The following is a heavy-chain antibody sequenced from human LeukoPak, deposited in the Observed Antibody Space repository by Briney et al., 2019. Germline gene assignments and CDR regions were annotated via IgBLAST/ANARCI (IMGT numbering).Heavy chain of an antibody. J-gene: IGHJ6*02. V-gene: IGHV3-48*04. CDR3: ASSGSGSYFGGMDV. CDR2: ISSSSSTI. CDR1: GFTFSSYS. Sequence: PGGSLRPSCAASGFTFSSYSMNWVRQAPGKGLEWVSYISSSSSTIYYADSVKGRFTISRDNAKNSLYLQMNSLRAEDTAVYYCASSGSGSYFGGMDVWGQGTTVTVSS. D-gene: IGHD3-10*01.